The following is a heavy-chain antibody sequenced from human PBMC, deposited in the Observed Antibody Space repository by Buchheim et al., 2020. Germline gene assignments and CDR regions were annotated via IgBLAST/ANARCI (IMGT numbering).Heavy chain of an antibody. D-gene: IGHD6-19*01. CDR3: ARGADRGASSPFDY. CDR2: INHSGST. V-gene: IGHV4-34*01. CDR1: GGSFSGYY. J-gene: IGHJ4*02. Sequence: QVQLQQWGAGLLKPSETLSLTCAVYGGSFSGYYWSWIRQPPGKGLEWIGEINHSGSTNYNASLKSRVTISVDKSKNQFSLKLSSVTAADTAVYYCARGADRGASSPFDYWGQGTL.